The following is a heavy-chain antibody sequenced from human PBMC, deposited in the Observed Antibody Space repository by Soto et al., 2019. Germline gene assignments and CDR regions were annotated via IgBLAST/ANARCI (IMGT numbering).Heavy chain of an antibody. CDR2: IIPIFGTA. J-gene: IGHJ5*02. D-gene: IGHD3-3*02. CDR1: GGTFSSYA. Sequence: SVKVYCKASGGTFSSYAISWVRQAPGQGLEWMGGIIPIFGTANYAQKFQGRVTITADESTSTAYMELSSLRSEDTAVYYCEISGIRICGVRNRCGSSGRRTMVTGSS. V-gene: IGHV1-69*13. CDR3: EISGIRICGVRNRCGS.